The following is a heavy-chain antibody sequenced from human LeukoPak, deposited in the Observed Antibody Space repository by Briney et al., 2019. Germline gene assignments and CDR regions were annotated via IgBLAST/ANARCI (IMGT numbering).Heavy chain of an antibody. CDR1: GFTFRTYW. CDR3: SSALGGQGGH. CDR2: ISSDGSST. V-gene: IGHV3-74*03. J-gene: IGHJ4*02. D-gene: IGHD1-26*01. Sequence: GGSLRLSCAASGFTFRTYWMHWVRQAPGKGLVWVSRISSDGSSTTYADSVKGRFTISRDNAKNTLFLQMNSLRADDTAVYYCSSALGGQGGHWGQGTLVTVSS.